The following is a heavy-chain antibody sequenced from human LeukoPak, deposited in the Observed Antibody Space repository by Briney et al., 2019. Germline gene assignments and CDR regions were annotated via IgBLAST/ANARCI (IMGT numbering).Heavy chain of an antibody. Sequence: ASVKVSCKASGYTFTSYDINWVRQATGQGLEWMGWMNPNSGNTGYAQKFQGRVTMTRNTSISTAYMELSSLRSEDTAVYYCARQPLLGSYWFFDLWGRGTLVTVSS. CDR2: MNPNSGNT. CDR1: GYTFTSYD. D-gene: IGHD2-8*02. CDR3: ARQPLLGSYWFFDL. J-gene: IGHJ2*01. V-gene: IGHV1-8*01.